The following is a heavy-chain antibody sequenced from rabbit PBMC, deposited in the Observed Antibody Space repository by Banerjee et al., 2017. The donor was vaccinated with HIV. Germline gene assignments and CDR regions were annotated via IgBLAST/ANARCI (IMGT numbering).Heavy chain of an antibody. CDR2: IDPIFDTT. CDR3: ARDTSSSFSSYGMDL. CDR1: GFDFSNYG. J-gene: IGHJ6*01. V-gene: IGHV1S45*01. D-gene: IGHD1-1*01. Sequence: QEQLVESGGGLVQPGGSLKLSCTASGFDFSNYGVTWVRQAPGKGLEWIGYIDPIFDTTYYASWAKGRFTISKTSSTTVTLQMTSLTAADTATYFCARDTSSSFSSYGMDLWGQGTLVTVS.